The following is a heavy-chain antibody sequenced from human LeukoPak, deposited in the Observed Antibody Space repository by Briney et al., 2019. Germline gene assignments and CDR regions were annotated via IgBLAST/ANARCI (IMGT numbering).Heavy chain of an antibody. D-gene: IGHD2-21*02. CDR3: ARDIGGGDRITYFDY. CDR2: ISSSSSYI. CDR1: GFTYSSYA. V-gene: IGHV3-21*01. J-gene: IGHJ4*02. Sequence: PGGSLRLSCAASGFTYSSYAMSWVRQAPGKGLEWVSSISSSSSYIYYADSVKGRFTISRDNAKNSLYLQMNSLRAEDTAVYYCARDIGGGDRITYFDYWGQGTLVTVSS.